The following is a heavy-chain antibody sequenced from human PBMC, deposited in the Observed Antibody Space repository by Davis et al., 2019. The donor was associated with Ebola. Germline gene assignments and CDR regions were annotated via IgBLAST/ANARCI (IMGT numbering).Heavy chain of an antibody. J-gene: IGHJ4*02. Sequence: GESLKISCAASGFTFSSYGMHWVRQAPGKGLEWVAVISYDGSNKYYADSVKGRFTISRDTSKNTLYLQMNSLRAEDTAVYYCAKGQWLLVPSLLPPFDYWGQGTLVTVSS. CDR2: ISYDGSNK. V-gene: IGHV3-30*18. D-gene: IGHD6-19*01. CDR1: GFTFSSYG. CDR3: AKGQWLLVPSLLPPFDY.